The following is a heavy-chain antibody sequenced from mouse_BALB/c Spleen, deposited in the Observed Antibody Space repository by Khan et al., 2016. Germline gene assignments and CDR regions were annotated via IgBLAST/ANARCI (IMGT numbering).Heavy chain of an antibody. CDR1: GYSITSDSA. CDR2: ISYSGST. V-gene: IGHV3-2*02. J-gene: IGHJ2*01. Sequence: EVQLQESGPGLVKPSQSLSLTCTVTGYSITSDSAWNWIRQFPGNNLEWMGYISYSGSTSYNPSLKSRISITRDTSKNQFFLQLKSVTTEDTAAYCCARWITTYDLDYWGQCTTLTVSS. CDR3: ARWITTYDLDY. D-gene: IGHD2-4*01.